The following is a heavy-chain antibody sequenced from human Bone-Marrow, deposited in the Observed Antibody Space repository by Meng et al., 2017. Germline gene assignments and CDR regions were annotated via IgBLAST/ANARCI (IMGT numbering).Heavy chain of an antibody. CDR3: ARGKLFPREARSHYYDSSGYPLFDY. V-gene: IGHV4-34*01. D-gene: IGHD3-22*01. CDR1: GGSFSGYY. J-gene: IGHJ4*02. CDR2: INHSGST. Sequence: SETLSLTCAVYGGSFSGYYWSWIRQPPGKGLEWIGEINHSGSTNYNPSLKGRVTISVDTSKNQFSLKLSSVTAADTAVYYCARGKLFPREARSHYYDSSGYPLFDYWGQGTLVTVSS.